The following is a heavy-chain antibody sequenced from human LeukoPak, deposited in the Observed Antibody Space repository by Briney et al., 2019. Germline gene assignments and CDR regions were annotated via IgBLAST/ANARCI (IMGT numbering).Heavy chain of an antibody. Sequence: GGSLRLSCAASGLTFSSCAMSWVRQAPGKGLEWVSAIRSSGDATYYADSVKGRFTISRDNSKNTLYLQMNSLRAEDTAVYYCAKEEGLTYFDYWGQGTLVTVSS. J-gene: IGHJ4*02. CDR3: AKEEGLTYFDY. D-gene: IGHD3/OR15-3a*01. V-gene: IGHV3-23*01. CDR1: GLTFSSCA. CDR2: IRSSGDAT.